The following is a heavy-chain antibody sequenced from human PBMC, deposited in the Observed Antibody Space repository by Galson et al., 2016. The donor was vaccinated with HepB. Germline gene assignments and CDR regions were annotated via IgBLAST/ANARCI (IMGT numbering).Heavy chain of an antibody. CDR3: ARASHYNILTGLDT. CDR1: DGSVRSGGFY. CDR2: IGYSGDL. Sequence: TLSLTCAVSDGSVRSGGFYWNWVRHHPGKGLEWIGYIGYSGDLLYNPSLKGRVVISLEASTNRFYLKLTSVTVADTAVYFCARASHYNILTGLDTWGQGTLLSVSS. D-gene: IGHD3-9*01. J-gene: IGHJ5*02. V-gene: IGHV4-31*11.